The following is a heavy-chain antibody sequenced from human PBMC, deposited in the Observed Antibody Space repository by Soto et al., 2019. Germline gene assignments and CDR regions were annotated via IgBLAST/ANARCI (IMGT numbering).Heavy chain of an antibody. D-gene: IGHD2-2*01. CDR2: IDPSDSYT. CDR1: GYSFTSYW. V-gene: IGHV5-10-1*01. Sequence: GESLKISCKGSGYSFTSYWISWVRQMPGKGLEWMGRIDPSDSYTNYSPSFQGHVTISADKSISTAYLQWSSLKASDTAMYYCAGPPLVVVGGSGGQDPYGMDVWGQGTTVTVSS. CDR3: AGPPLVVVGGSGGQDPYGMDV. J-gene: IGHJ6*02.